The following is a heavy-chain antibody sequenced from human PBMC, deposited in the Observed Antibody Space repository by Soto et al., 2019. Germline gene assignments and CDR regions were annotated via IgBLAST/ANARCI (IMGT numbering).Heavy chain of an antibody. CDR3: ARGMAPGDYYYGMDV. CDR2: IIPIFGTA. Sequence: QVQLVQSGAEVKKPGSSVKVSCKASGGTFSNYAISWVRQAPGQGLEWMGGIIPIFGTANYAQKFQARVTITADESXXTAYMELSSLRSEDTAVYYCARGMAPGDYYYGMDVWGQGTTVTVSS. CDR1: GGTFSNYA. D-gene: IGHD3-10*01. J-gene: IGHJ6*02. V-gene: IGHV1-69*12.